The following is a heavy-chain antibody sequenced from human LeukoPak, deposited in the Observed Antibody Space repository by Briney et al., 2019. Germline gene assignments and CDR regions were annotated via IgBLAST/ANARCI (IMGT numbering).Heavy chain of an antibody. D-gene: IGHD3-22*01. J-gene: IGHJ6*03. V-gene: IGHV4-39*01. CDR2: SFDGGNS. CDR3: ATTSGYRNYYYYYIDV. Sequence: KPSETLSLTCTVSGVSISNTVYYWGWIRQAPGKGLDWIGTSFDGGNSYYNPSLKSRVTMSVDGSKNQFSLTLASVTAADTAVYYCATTSGYRNYYYYYIDVWGKGTTVTVSS. CDR1: GVSISNTVYY.